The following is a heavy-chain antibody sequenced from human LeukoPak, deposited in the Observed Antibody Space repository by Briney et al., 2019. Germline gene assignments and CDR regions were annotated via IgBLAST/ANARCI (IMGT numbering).Heavy chain of an antibody. J-gene: IGHJ4*02. V-gene: IGHV3-11*01. CDR2: ISSSGSTI. CDR1: GFTFSDYY. Sequence: GGSLRLSCAASGFTFSDYYMSWIRQAPGKGLEWVSYISSSGSTIYYADSVKGRFTISRDNAKNSLYLQMNSLRADDTAVYYCARDPITMFGVIDYWGQGTLVTVSS. CDR3: ARDPITMFGVIDY. D-gene: IGHD3-3*01.